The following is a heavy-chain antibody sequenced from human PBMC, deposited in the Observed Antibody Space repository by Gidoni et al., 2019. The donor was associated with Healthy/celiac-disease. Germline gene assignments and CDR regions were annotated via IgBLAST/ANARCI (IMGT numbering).Heavy chain of an antibody. CDR2: IIPIFGIA. V-gene: IGHV1-69*17. CDR3: ARDPGYCSSTSCYLYYFDY. CDR1: GGTFSSYA. D-gene: IGHD2-2*01. Sequence: QVQLVQSGAEVKKPGSSVKVSCKASGGTFSSYAISWVRQAPGQGLEWMGGIIPIFGIANYAQKFQGRVTITADKSTSTAYMELSSLRSEDTAVYYCARDPGYCSSTSCYLYYFDYWGQGTLVTVSS. J-gene: IGHJ4*02.